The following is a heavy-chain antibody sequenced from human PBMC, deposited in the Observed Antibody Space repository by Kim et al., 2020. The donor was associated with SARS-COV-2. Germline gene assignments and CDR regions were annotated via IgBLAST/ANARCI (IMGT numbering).Heavy chain of an antibody. Sequence: GGSLRLSCAASGFTFSGATMHWVRQASGKGLEWVGRIRTQGNNYATAYAASVKGRFTIARDESKNTAYLQMNSLKTEDTAVYYCTNTAGALDAYYWGQGTLVTLSP. D-gene: IGHD2-2*02. V-gene: IGHV3-73*01. CDR1: GFTFSGAT. CDR3: TNTAGALDAYY. CDR2: IRTQGNNYAT. J-gene: IGHJ4*02.